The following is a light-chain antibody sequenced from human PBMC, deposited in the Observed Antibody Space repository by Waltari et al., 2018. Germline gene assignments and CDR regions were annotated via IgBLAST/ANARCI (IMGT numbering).Light chain of an antibody. CDR1: QPIYNY. V-gene: IGKV1-5*01. CDR3: QQYNIYSPQA. CDR2: DAS. J-gene: IGKJ1*01. Sequence: DIQMTQSPSTLSASVGDRVPITCRASQPIYNYLAWYQQKPGEAPTVMIYDASTLETGVPSRFSGSGFGTDFSLTISSLQPDDFATYWCQQYNIYSPQAFGQGTKVEVK.